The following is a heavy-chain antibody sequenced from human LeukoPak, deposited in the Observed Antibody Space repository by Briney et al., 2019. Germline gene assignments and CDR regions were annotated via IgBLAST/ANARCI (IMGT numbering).Heavy chain of an antibody. CDR3: AKDGQTEWELLYYYYYYYMDV. CDR1: AFTFDDYS. Sequence: SGGSLRLSCAASAFTFDDYSMHWVRQAPGKGLGWVSGITWNSADIGYAASVKGRFTISRDNSKNTLYLQMNSLRAEDTAVYYCAKDGQTEWELLYYYYYYYMDVWGKGTTVTVSS. V-gene: IGHV3-9*01. D-gene: IGHD1-26*01. J-gene: IGHJ6*03. CDR2: ITWNSADI.